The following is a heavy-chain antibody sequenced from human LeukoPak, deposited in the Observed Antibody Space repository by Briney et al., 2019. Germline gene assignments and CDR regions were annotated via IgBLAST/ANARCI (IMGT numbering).Heavy chain of an antibody. CDR1: GGSISSSKW. Sequence: SETLSLTCAVSGGSISSSKWWSWVRQPPGKGLEWIGEIYHSGTTNYKPSLKRRVTISVDKSKNQFSLKLSSVTAADTAVYYCARDTVYCSSTSCLEYFDYWGQGTLVTVSS. CDR3: ARDTVYCSSTSCLEYFDY. V-gene: IGHV4-4*02. D-gene: IGHD2-2*01. CDR2: IYHSGTT. J-gene: IGHJ4*02.